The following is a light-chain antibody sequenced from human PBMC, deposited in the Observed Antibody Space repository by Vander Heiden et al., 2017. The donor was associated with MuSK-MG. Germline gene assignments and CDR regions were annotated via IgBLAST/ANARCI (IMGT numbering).Light chain of an antibody. Sequence: QSVLPQPPSVSGAPGQRVTISCTGSSSNIGAGYDVHWYQQFPGTAPKLLIYGNNKRPSGVPDRFAGSKSGTAASLAIAGLQAEDEADYYCQSYDTSLSGVFGGGTKLTVL. V-gene: IGLV1-40*01. CDR1: SSNIGAGYD. CDR3: QSYDTSLSGV. CDR2: GNN. J-gene: IGLJ2*01.